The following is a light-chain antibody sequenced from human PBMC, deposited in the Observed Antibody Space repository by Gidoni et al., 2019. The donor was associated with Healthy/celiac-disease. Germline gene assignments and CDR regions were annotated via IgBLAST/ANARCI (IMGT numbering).Light chain of an antibody. CDR3: QQNYSTPYT. V-gene: IGKV1-39*01. J-gene: IGKJ2*01. Sequence: DIQMTQPPSSLSASVGDRVTITCRASQSISSYLNWYQQKPGKAPKLLIYAAPSLQSGVPSRFSGSGSGTDFTLTISSLQPEDFATYYCQQNYSTPYTFGQGTKLEIK. CDR2: AAP. CDR1: QSISSY.